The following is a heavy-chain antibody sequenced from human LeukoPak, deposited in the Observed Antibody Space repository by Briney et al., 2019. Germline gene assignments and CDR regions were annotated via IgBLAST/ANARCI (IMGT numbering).Heavy chain of an antibody. Sequence: GASVKVSCKASGYTFTSYYVHWVRQAPGQGLEWVGIINPSGGRRTYAQKFQGRVTMTRDTSTSTVYMELSSLRSEDTAVYYCARGVTLTTRPEIWAGDYWGQGTLVTVPS. CDR3: ARGVTLTTRPEIWAGDY. CDR2: INPSGGRR. V-gene: IGHV1-46*01. J-gene: IGHJ4*02. D-gene: IGHD6-6*01. CDR1: GYTFTSYY.